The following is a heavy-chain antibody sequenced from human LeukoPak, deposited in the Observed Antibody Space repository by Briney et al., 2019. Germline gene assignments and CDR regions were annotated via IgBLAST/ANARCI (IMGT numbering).Heavy chain of an antibody. D-gene: IGHD2-2*01. Sequence: SVKVSCKASGGTFSSYAISWVRQAPGQGLEWMGGIIPIFGTANYAQKFQGRVTITADESTSTAYMELSSLRSEDTAVYYSASLGYCSSTSCANYYYYYMDVWGKGTTVTVSS. CDR2: IIPIFGTA. V-gene: IGHV1-69*13. CDR3: ASLGYCSSTSCANYYYYYMDV. J-gene: IGHJ6*03. CDR1: GGTFSSYA.